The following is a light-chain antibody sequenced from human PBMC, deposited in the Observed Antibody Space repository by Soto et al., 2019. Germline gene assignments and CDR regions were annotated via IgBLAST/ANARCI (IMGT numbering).Light chain of an antibody. V-gene: IGLV3-21*04. CDR3: QVWDSGSAHVV. CDR2: SDT. CDR1: NIGSKG. Sequence: SYELTQPPSVSVAPGKTASISCGGNNIGSKGVHWYQQKPGQAPVLVIYSDTDLPPVIPQRFSGSNSANLATLTISRVEAGDAADYYCQVWDSGSAHVVFGGGTTHTVL. J-gene: IGLJ2*01.